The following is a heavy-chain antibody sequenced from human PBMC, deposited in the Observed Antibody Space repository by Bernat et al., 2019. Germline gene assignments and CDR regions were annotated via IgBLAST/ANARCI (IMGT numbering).Heavy chain of an antibody. J-gene: IGHJ4*02. CDR1: GFRFSDYY. V-gene: IGHV3-11*05. D-gene: IGHD3-10*01. CDR2: ISSGSRYT. CDR3: ASDSPRGDY. Sequence: QVQLVESGGGLVKPGGSLRLSCAASGFRFSDYYMAWIRRAPGKGLEWVSYISSGSRYTDYADSVKGRVNITRDDVQHSLYLQMDSLRAEDTAVYYCASDSPRGDYWGQGTLVTVSS.